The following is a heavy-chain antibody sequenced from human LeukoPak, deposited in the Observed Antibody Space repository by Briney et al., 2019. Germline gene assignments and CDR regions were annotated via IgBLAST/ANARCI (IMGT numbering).Heavy chain of an antibody. D-gene: IGHD4-11*01. CDR1: GGSISSSSYY. CDR2: IYYSGST. Sequence: SETLSLTCTVSGGSISSSSYYWGWIRQPPGKGLEWIGSIYYSGSTYYNPSLKSRVTISVDTSKNQFSLKLNSVTPEDTAVYYCARGSSIDDYDAFDIWGQGTMVTVSS. CDR3: ARGSSIDDYDAFDI. V-gene: IGHV4-39*07. J-gene: IGHJ3*02.